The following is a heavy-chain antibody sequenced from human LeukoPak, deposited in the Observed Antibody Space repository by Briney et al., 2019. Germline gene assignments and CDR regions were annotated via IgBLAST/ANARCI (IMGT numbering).Heavy chain of an antibody. J-gene: IGHJ4*02. V-gene: IGHV2-70*11. Sequence: SGPTLVRPTQTLTLTCTFSGFSLSTSGMCVSWIRQPPGKALEWLARIDWDDDKYYSTSLKTRLTISKDTSKNQVVLTMTNMDPVDTATYYCARINYYDSSGGSYYFDYWGQGTLVTVSS. CDR3: ARINYYDSSGGSYYFDY. CDR2: IDWDDDK. CDR1: GFSLSTSGMC. D-gene: IGHD3-22*01.